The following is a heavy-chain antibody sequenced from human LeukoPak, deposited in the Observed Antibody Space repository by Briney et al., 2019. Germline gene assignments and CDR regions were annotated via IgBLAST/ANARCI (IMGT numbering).Heavy chain of an antibody. CDR3: ARGAIAAGGPYYYGMDV. Sequence: ASVKVSCKPSGYTFTAYYMHWVRQGPGQGLEWMGIINPGGGSTSYAQKFQGRVTMTRDTSTSSVYMELSSLRSEDTAVYYCARGAIAAGGPYYYGMDVWGQGTTVTVAS. CDR1: GYTFTAYY. J-gene: IGHJ6*02. D-gene: IGHD6-13*01. V-gene: IGHV1-46*01. CDR2: INPGGGST.